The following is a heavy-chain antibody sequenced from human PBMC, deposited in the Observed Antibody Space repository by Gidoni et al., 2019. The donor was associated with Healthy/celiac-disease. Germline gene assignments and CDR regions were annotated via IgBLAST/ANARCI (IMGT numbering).Heavy chain of an antibody. CDR2: ISSSSSTI. CDR1: GFTFRSDS. V-gene: IGHV3-48*02. D-gene: IGHD1-1*01. Sequence: EVQLVESGGGLVQPGGSVLLSCASSGFTFRSDSMNWVRQAPGKGLEWVSYISSSSSTIYYAESVKGRFTISRDNAKNSLYLQMNSLRDEDSAVYYCARDWVQSPGLCLDWGQGTLVTVSS. J-gene: IGHJ4*02. CDR3: ARDWVQSPGLCLD.